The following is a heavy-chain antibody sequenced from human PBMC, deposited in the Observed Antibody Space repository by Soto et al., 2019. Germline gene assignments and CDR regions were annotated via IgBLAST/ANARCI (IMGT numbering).Heavy chain of an antibody. CDR3: AREGNHGRWLQPLYF. CDR1: GGSISSDY. J-gene: IGHJ4*02. V-gene: IGHV4-34*01. Sequence: PSETLSLTCTVSGGSISSDYWSWIRQPPGRGLEWIGEINHSGSTNYNPSLKSRVTISVDTSNNQFSLKLISVTAADTAVYFCAREGNHGRWLQPLYFWSQGALVTVSS. CDR2: INHSGST. D-gene: IGHD5-12*01.